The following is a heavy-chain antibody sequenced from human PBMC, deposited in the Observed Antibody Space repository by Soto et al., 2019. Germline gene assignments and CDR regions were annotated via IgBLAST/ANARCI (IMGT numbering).Heavy chain of an antibody. CDR1: GYTLTELS. CDR2: FDPEDGET. Sequence: GASVKVSCKVSGYTLTELSMHWVRQAPGKGLEWMGGFDPEDGETIYAQKFQGRVTMTTDTSTSTAYMELRSLRSDDTAVYYCARDLVGATDFDYWGQGTLVTVSS. D-gene: IGHD1-26*01. CDR3: ARDLVGATDFDY. J-gene: IGHJ4*02. V-gene: IGHV1-24*01.